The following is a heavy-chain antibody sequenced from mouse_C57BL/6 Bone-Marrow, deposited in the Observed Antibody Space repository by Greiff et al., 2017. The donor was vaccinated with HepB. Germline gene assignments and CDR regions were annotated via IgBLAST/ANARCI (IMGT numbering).Heavy chain of an antibody. Sequence: EVQLQQSGPELVKPGASVKISCKASGYTFTDYYMNWVKQSHGKSLEWIGDINPNNGGTSYNQKFKGKATFTVDKSSSTAYMELRSLTTEDSAVYYCARIRGYWGQGTTLTVSS. CDR3: ARIRGY. V-gene: IGHV1-26*01. J-gene: IGHJ2*01. CDR1: GYTFTDYY. CDR2: INPNNGGT.